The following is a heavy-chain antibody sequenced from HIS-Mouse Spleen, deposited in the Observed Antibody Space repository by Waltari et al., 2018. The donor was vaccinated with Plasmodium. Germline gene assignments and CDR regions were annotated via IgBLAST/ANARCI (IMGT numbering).Heavy chain of an antibody. CDR3: ARGFGDYYGSGSYYNY. CDR2: INQSGST. CDR1: GGSFSGYY. J-gene: IGHJ4*02. V-gene: IGHV4-34*01. Sequence: QVQLQQWGAGLLKPSETLSLTCAVYGGSFSGYYWSWIRQPPGKGVEWIGEINQSGSTNYNPSLKSRVTISVDTSKNQFSLKLSSVTAADTAVYYCARGFGDYYGSGSYYNYWGQGTLVTVSS. D-gene: IGHD3-10*01.